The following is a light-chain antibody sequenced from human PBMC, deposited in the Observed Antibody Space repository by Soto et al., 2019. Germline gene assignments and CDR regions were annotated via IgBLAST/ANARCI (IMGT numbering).Light chain of an antibody. CDR2: GAS. CDR1: LRVSSSY. V-gene: IGKV3-20*01. J-gene: IGKJ1*01. CDR3: HQYVSSPWS. Sequence: EIVLTQSPGTLSLSPGERATLSCRASLRVSSSYLAWYQQKPGQAPRLLIYGASSTATGIPDGFSGSGSGPDFTLTIIRLEPEDFAGYYCHQYVSSPWSFGQGNKVQIK.